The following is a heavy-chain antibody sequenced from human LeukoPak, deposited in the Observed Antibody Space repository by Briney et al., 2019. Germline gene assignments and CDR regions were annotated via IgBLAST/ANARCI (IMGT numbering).Heavy chain of an antibody. CDR2: ISDSGGST. CDR3: AKVSDSSGWYYDY. D-gene: IGHD6-19*01. J-gene: IGHJ4*02. CDR1: GFTFSNYA. V-gene: IGHV3-23*01. Sequence: GGSLRLSCVASGFTFSNYAMSWVRQPPGKGQQWVSGISDSGGSTYYADSVKGRFSMSRDNSKNTLFLQMNTLRAEDTAIYYCAKVSDSSGWYYDYWGQGTQVTVSS.